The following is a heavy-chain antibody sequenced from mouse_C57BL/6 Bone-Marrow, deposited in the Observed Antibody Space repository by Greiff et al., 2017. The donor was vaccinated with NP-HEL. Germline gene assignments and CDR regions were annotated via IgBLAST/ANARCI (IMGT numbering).Heavy chain of an antibody. V-gene: IGHV1-69*01. CDR2: IDPSDSYT. J-gene: IGHJ1*03. Sequence: PGQGLEWIGEIDPSDSYTNYNQKFKGKSTLTVDKSSSTAYMQLSSLTSEDSAVYYCARIYYGNYDWYFDVWGTGTTVTVSS. CDR3: ARIYYGNYDWYFDV. D-gene: IGHD2-1*01.